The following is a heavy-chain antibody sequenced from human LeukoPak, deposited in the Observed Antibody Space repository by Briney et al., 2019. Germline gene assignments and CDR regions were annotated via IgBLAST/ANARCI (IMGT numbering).Heavy chain of an antibody. CDR1: GFTFSSYG. CDR3: ARTITMVRSYYYGMDV. CDR2: IWYDGSNK. V-gene: IGHV3-33*01. D-gene: IGHD3-10*01. Sequence: PGRSLRLSCAASGFTFSSYGMHWVRQAPGKGLEWVAVIWYDGSNKYYADSVKGRFTISRDNSKNTLYLQMNSLRAEDTAVYYCARTITMVRSYYYGMDVWGQGTTVTVSS. J-gene: IGHJ6*02.